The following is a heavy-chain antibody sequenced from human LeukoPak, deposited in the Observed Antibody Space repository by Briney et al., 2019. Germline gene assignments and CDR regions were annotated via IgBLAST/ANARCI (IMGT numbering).Heavy chain of an antibody. Sequence: GRSLRLSCAASGFTLSSYAVHCVRQAPGKGLEWVSVIYSDGSTYYADSAKSRLTISTNNSKNTTYLQMNSLRGEDTAVYYCARGMARGFDYWGQGTLVTVSS. CDR2: IYSDGST. CDR3: ARGMARGFDY. D-gene: IGHD2-8*01. V-gene: IGHV3-53*01. CDR1: GFTLSSYA. J-gene: IGHJ4*02.